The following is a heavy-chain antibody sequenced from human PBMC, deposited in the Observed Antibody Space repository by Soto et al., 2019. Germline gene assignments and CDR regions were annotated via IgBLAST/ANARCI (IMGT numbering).Heavy chain of an antibody. J-gene: IGHJ4*02. D-gene: IGHD3-10*01. V-gene: IGHV4-59*01. CDR3: ARVQGVRGVIPDY. Sequence: SETLSLTCTVSGGSISSYYWSWIRQPPGKGLEWIGYIYYSGSTNYNPSLKSRVTISVDTSKNQFSLKLSSVTAADTAVYYCARVQGVRGVIPDYWGQGTLVTVYS. CDR1: GGSISSYY. CDR2: IYYSGST.